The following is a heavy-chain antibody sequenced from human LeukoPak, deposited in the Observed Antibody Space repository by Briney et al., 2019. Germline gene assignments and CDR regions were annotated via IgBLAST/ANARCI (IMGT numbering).Heavy chain of an antibody. CDR2: INHSGST. CDR3: ARASLGKPETEL. D-gene: IGHD1-14*01. Sequence: SETLSLTCAVYGGSFSGYYWSWIRQPPGKGLEWIGEINHSGSTNYNPSLKSRVTMSVDTSKNQFSLKLSSVTAADTAVYYCARASLGKPETELWGQGTMVTVSS. J-gene: IGHJ3*01. V-gene: IGHV4-34*01. CDR1: GGSFSGYY.